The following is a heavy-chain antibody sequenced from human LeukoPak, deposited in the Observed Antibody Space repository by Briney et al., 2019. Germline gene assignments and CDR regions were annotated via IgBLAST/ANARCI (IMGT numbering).Heavy chain of an antibody. D-gene: IGHD3-9*01. Sequence: PSETLSLTCTVSGGSVSSGSYYWSWIRQPPGKGLEWIGYIYYSGSTNYNPSHKSRVTISVDTSKNQFSLKLSSVTAADTAVYYCARARVLRYFDWLAYYGMDVWGKGTTVTVSS. CDR2: IYYSGST. V-gene: IGHV4-61*01. CDR3: ARARVLRYFDWLAYYGMDV. J-gene: IGHJ6*04. CDR1: GGSVSSGSYY.